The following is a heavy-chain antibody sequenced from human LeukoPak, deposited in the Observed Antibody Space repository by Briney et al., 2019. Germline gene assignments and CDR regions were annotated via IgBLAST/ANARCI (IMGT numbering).Heavy chain of an antibody. V-gene: IGHV3-48*01. CDR2: ISSSTSTI. J-gene: IGHJ5*02. CDR1: GLTFSVYG. D-gene: IGHD6-6*01. Sequence: GGSLRLSCAASGLTFSVYGMNWVRQAPGKGLEWIAYISSSTSTINYADSVKGRFTISRDNANDSLFLQMNSLRVDDTAIYYCARRPPTGAALDHWGQGTRVTVSS. CDR3: ARRPPTGAALDH.